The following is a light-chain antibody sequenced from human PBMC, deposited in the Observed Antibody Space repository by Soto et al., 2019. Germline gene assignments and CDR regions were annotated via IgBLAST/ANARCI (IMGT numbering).Light chain of an antibody. CDR1: KSVSSY. V-gene: IGKV3-11*01. J-gene: IGKJ4*01. CDR3: QHRSNWPLT. CDR2: DAS. Sequence: EIVLTQSPATLSLSPGERATLSCRASKSVSSYLAWYQQKPGQAPRLLIYDASKRATGIPGRFSGSGSGTDFTLTISGLEPEDFAVYYCQHRSNWPLTFGGGTKVEIK.